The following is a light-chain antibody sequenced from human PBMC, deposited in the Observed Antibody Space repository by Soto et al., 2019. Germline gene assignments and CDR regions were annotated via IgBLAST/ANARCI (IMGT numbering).Light chain of an antibody. CDR1: QSVSSN. CDR2: GAS. J-gene: IGKJ1*01. Sequence: EIVLRQSPVTLSVSPGERGTLSCRASQSVSSNLAWYQQKPAQPPRLLIYGASTSAAGVPPRLSGRRSGTEFTLTSSSVQSEDFGVYYCQQYSNWWTFGQGTKVDIK. V-gene: IGKV3-15*01. CDR3: QQYSNWWT.